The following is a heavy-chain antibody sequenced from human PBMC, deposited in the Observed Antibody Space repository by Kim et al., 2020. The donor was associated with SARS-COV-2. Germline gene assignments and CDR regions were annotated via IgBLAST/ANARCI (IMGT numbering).Heavy chain of an antibody. D-gene: IGHD6-13*01. Sequence: GGSLRLSCAASGFTFSSYSMNWVRQAPGKGLEWVSSISSSSSYIYYADSVKGRFTISRDNAKNSLYLQMNSLRAEDTAVYYCARDGLAAAGFLNWFDPWGQGTLVTVSS. J-gene: IGHJ5*02. V-gene: IGHV3-21*01. CDR1: GFTFSSYS. CDR3: ARDGLAAAGFLNWFDP. CDR2: ISSSSSYI.